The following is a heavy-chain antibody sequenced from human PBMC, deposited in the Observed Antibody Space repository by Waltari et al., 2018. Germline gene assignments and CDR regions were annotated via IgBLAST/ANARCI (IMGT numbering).Heavy chain of an antibody. CDR2: RWYDGSNK. CDR3: AKDKTTTLATFPDY. D-gene: IGHD1-26*01. Sequence: QVQLVESGGGVVQPGRSLRLSCVASGFTFSNFAMHWVRQAPGKGLEWVAARWYDGSNKYYGDSLKGRITISRDNSKNTVFLQMESLRPDDTGLYYCAKDKTTTLATFPDYWGQGTLVTVSS. J-gene: IGHJ4*02. V-gene: IGHV3-30*18. CDR1: GFTFSNFA.